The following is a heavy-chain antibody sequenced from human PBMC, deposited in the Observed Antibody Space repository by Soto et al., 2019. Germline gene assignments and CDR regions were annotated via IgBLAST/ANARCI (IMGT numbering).Heavy chain of an antibody. CDR1: GGSMSSEGYY. Sequence: PSETLSLTCTVSGGSMSSEGYYWSWIRQHPGKGLEWIGYIYYSGLTDYNPSLKSRLTISVDKSKNEFYLKMRSVTAADTAVYYCARGSPFLPWGQGTLVTVSS. CDR2: IYYSGLT. J-gene: IGHJ4*02. CDR3: ARGSPFLP. V-gene: IGHV4-31*03.